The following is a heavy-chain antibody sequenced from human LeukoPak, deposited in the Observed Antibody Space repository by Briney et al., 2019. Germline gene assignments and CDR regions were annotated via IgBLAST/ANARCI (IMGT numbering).Heavy chain of an antibody. Sequence: PGGSLRLSCAASGFTFSSYWIHWVRQAPGKGLVWVSRINSEGSSTSYADSVKGRFTISRDNSKNTLYLQMNSLRAEDTAVYYCAKDSGWGLLWFGEGDYWGQGTLVTVSS. D-gene: IGHD3-10*01. CDR3: AKDSGWGLLWFGEGDY. J-gene: IGHJ4*02. CDR2: INSEGSST. V-gene: IGHV3-74*01. CDR1: GFTFSSYW.